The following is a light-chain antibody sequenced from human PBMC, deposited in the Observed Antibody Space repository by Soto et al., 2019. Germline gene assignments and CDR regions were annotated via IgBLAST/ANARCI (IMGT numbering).Light chain of an antibody. Sequence: QAVVTQPPSVSGAPGQRVTISCTGSSSNIGAGYDVHWYQQVPGTAPKFLIYANSNRPSGVPDRFSGSKSGTSASLAITGLQAEDEADYYCQSYDSSLSVVFGGGTKLTVL. CDR2: ANS. CDR3: QSYDSSLSVV. V-gene: IGLV1-40*01. CDR1: SSNIGAGYD. J-gene: IGLJ2*01.